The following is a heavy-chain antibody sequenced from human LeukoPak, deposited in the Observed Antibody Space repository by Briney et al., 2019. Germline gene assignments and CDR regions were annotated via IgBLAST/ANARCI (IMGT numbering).Heavy chain of an antibody. CDR1: GFTFDDYA. CDR2: ISWNSGSI. D-gene: IGHD5-12*01. V-gene: IGHV3-9*01. J-gene: IGHJ4*02. Sequence: GGSLRLSCAASGFTFDDYAMHWVRQAPGKGLEWVSGISWNSGSIGYADSVKGRFTISRDNAKNSLYLQMNSLRAEDTAVYYCARDMETLVATINFDYWGQGTLVTVSS. CDR3: ARDMETLVATINFDY.